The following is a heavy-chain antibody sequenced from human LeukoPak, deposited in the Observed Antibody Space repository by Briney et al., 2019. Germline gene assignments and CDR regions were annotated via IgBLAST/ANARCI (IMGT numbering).Heavy chain of an antibody. V-gene: IGHV4-39*01. CDR1: GGSISSSSYY. D-gene: IGHD6-25*01. CDR2: IYYSGST. J-gene: IGHJ6*03. Sequence: SETLSLTCTVSGGSISSSSYYWGWIRQPPGKGLEWIGSIYYSGSTYYNPSLKSRVTISVDTSKNQFSLKLSSVTAADTAVYYCARLGIGGQPNYYYYMDVWGKGTTVTISS. CDR3: ARLGIGGQPNYYYYMDV.